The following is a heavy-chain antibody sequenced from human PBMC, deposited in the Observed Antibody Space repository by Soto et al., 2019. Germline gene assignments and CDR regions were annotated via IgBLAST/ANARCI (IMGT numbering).Heavy chain of an antibody. CDR3: ARRRMQLVDYYYYYYMDV. Sequence: PGGSLRLSCAASGFTFSSYWMSWVRQAPVKGLEWVANIKQDGSEKYYVDSVKGRFTISRDNAKNSLYLQMNSLRAEDTAVYYCARRRMQLVDYYYYYYMDVWGKGTTVTVSS. V-gene: IGHV3-7*01. J-gene: IGHJ6*03. CDR2: IKQDGSEK. CDR1: GFTFSSYW. D-gene: IGHD6-6*01.